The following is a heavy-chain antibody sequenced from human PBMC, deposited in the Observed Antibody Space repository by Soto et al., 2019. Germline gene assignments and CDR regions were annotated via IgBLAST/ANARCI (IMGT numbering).Heavy chain of an antibody. CDR1: GVTFSNSS. CDR2: ISGSGGST. D-gene: IGHD6-19*01. J-gene: IGHJ4*02. Sequence: EVQLLESGGGLVQPGGSLRLSCAAPGVTFSNSSMNWVRQAPGKGLEWVSVISGSGGSTYYADAVKGGFTTSRDNSKNTRYRKMHMQRSVDTAVYYCARRSSGWYFDYWGQRHRVTVSS. V-gene: IGHV3-23*01. CDR3: ARRSSGWYFDY.